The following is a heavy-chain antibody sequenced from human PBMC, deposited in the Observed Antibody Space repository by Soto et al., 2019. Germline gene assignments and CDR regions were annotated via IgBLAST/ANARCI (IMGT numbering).Heavy chain of an antibody. CDR2: ISHDGSKK. Sequence: PGGSLRLSCAASGFTFSSYGMHWVRQAPGKGLEWVAVISHDGSKKYYADSVKGRFTISRDNSKNTLYLQMNSLRVEDTAVYYCAKGGPFSIAAAGTQWGQGTLVTV. J-gene: IGHJ4*02. D-gene: IGHD6-13*01. V-gene: IGHV3-30*18. CDR1: GFTFSSYG. CDR3: AKGGPFSIAAAGTQ.